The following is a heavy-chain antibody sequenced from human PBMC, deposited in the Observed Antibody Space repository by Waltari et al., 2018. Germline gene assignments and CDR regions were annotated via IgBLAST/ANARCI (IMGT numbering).Heavy chain of an antibody. V-gene: IGHV3-33*01. CDR3: ARDPVGVPNAFAI. D-gene: IGHD3-16*01. Sequence: QVHLVESGGGVVQPGRSLTVSCEAPGFSVSIYGMHWVRQVPGKGPEWVAVIWYDGEIKYYGDSMKGRFTISRDNSKNTLSLQMNSLRAEDTAIYYCARDPVGVPNAFAIWGQGTMVTVSS. J-gene: IGHJ3*02. CDR2: IWYDGEIK. CDR1: GFSVSIYG.